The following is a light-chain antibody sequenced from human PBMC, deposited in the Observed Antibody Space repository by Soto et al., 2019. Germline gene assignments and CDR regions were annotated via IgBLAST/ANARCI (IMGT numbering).Light chain of an antibody. CDR2: GAS. CDR3: QQYRSTPIT. CDR1: LRVSSSY. V-gene: IGKV3-20*01. Sequence: DIVFTESPCTLSLYTGERATLSFRASLRVSSSYLAWYQQKPGQAPRLLIYGASTRDTGIPDRFSGSGSGTDFTLTISSLEAEDVAVYYCQQYRSTPITFGQGTRLEIK. J-gene: IGKJ5*01.